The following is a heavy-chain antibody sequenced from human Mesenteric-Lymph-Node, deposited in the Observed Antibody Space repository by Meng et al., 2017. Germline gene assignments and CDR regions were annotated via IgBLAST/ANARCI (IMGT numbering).Heavy chain of an antibody. CDR2: VYHREDT. V-gene: IGHV4-4*02. D-gene: IGHD1-1*01. CDR3: GRDQGRELVNH. J-gene: IGHJ4*02. CDR1: GAAISSDIW. Sequence: HVYPQVAGPGRVLPSASLSLACTVSGAAISSDIWWRCARQPPGKGLEWIGEVYHREDTNYNPSLKSRVDISVDKSKNQFYLSLFSVTAADTAVYYCGRDQGRELVNHWGQGTLVTVSS.